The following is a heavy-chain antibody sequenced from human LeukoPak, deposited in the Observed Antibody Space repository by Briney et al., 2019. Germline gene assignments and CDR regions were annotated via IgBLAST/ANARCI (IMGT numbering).Heavy chain of an antibody. CDR3: ATGLWTYDN. J-gene: IGHJ4*02. CDR1: GFTFSSYA. V-gene: IGHV3-23*01. Sequence: GGSLRLSCAASGFTFSSYAMSWVRQAPGKGLEWVSSISGSGNRTYYADSVKGRFTISRDNSKNSLYLQMNSLRAEDTAMYYCATGLWTYDNWGQGTLVTVSS. D-gene: IGHD2/OR15-2a*01. CDR2: ISGSGNRT.